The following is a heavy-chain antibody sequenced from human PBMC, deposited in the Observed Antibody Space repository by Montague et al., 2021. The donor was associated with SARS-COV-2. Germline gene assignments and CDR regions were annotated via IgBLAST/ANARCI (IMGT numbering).Heavy chain of an antibody. V-gene: IGHV4-39*01. D-gene: IGHD5-24*01. CDR3: ARHFKVTFVRWLQPRGGFDY. Sequence: SETLSLTCTVSGGSISSSSYYWGWIRQPPGKGLEWIGSIYYSGSTYYNPSLKSRVTISVDTSKNQFSLKLSSVTAADTAVYYCARHFKVTFVRWLQPRGGFDYWGQGTLVTVPS. CDR1: GGSISSSSYY. J-gene: IGHJ4*02. CDR2: IYYSGST.